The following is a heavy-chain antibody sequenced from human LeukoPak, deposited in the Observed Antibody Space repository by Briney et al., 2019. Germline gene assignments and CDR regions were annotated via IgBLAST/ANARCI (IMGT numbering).Heavy chain of an antibody. D-gene: IGHD1-7*01. Sequence: PSETLSLTCTVSGGSISSYYWSWIRQPPGKGLEWIGYIYYSGSTNYDPSLKSRVTISVDTSKNQFSLKLSSVTAADTAVYYCARVAAGTFYFAYWGQGPLVTVSS. CDR2: IYYSGST. J-gene: IGHJ4*02. V-gene: IGHV4-59*12. CDR1: GGSISSYY. CDR3: ARVAAGTFYFAY.